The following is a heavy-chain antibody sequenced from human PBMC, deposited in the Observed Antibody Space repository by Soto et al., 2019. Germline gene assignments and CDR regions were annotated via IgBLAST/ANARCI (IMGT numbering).Heavy chain of an antibody. CDR2: ISYDGSNK. CDR3: ARDTVSSYYYDSNPVLSY. V-gene: IGHV3-30-3*01. D-gene: IGHD3-22*01. Sequence: QVQLVESGGGVVQPGRSLRLSCAASEFTFSSYAMHWVRQAPGKGLEWVAVISYDGSNKYYADSVKGRFTISRDNSKNTLYLQMNSLRAEDTAVYYCARDTVSSYYYDSNPVLSYWGQGTLVTVSS. J-gene: IGHJ4*02. CDR1: EFTFSSYA.